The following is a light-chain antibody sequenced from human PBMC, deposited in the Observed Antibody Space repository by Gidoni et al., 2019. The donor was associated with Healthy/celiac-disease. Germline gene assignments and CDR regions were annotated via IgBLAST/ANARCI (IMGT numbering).Light chain of an antibody. J-gene: IGKJ2*03. CDR1: QSVLYSSNNKNN. CDR3: QQYYSTPYS. Sequence: DIVMTLSPDSLAVSLGERATIKCKSSQSVLYSSNNKNNLAWYQQKPGQPPKLLIYWASTRESGVPDRFSGSGSGTDFTLTISSVHAEDVAVYYCQQYYSTPYSFGQGTKLEIK. V-gene: IGKV4-1*01. CDR2: WAS.